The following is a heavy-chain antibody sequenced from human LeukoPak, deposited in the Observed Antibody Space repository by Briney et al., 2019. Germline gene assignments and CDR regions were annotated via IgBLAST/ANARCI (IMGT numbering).Heavy chain of an antibody. V-gene: IGHV3-73*01. Sequence: GGSLRLSCAASGFTFSGSAIHWVRQASGKGLEWVGRIRSKPDNYATEYAASVKGRFIISRDDSKNTTFLQMNSLKTEDTAVYYCTRVTTVAASDLDYWGQGTQVTVSA. CDR3: TRVTTVAASDLDY. CDR1: GFTFSGSA. D-gene: IGHD6-19*01. CDR2: IRSKPDNYAT. J-gene: IGHJ4*02.